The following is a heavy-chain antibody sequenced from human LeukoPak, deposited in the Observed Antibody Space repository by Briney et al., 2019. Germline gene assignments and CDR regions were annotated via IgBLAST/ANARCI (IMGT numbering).Heavy chain of an antibody. Sequence: PGGSLRLSCAASGFTFSIYWMSWVRQAPGKGLEWVAFISYDGTNKYCADSVKGRFTISRDNSKNTLYLQMNSLRAEDTALYYCAREILTGYAFDIWGQGTMVTASS. J-gene: IGHJ3*02. V-gene: IGHV3-30-3*01. CDR1: GFTFSIYW. D-gene: IGHD7-27*01. CDR3: AREILTGYAFDI. CDR2: ISYDGTNK.